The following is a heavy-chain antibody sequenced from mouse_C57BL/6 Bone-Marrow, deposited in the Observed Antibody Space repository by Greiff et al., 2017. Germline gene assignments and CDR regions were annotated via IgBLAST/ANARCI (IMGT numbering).Heavy chain of an antibody. D-gene: IGHD2-5*01. J-gene: IGHJ4*01. CDR2: IWRGGST. CDR1: GFSLTSYG. V-gene: IGHV2-2*01. Sequence: QVQLQQSGPGLVQPSQSLSITCTVSGFSLTSYGVHWVRQSPGKGLEWLGVIWRGGSTDYNAAFISRLSISKDNSKSQVFFKMNSLQADDTAIYYCARKGVTPYYYAMDYWGQGTSVTVSS. CDR3: ARKGVTPYYYAMDY.